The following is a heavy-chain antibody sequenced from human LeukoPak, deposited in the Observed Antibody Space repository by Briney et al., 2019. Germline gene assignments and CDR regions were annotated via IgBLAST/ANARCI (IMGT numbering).Heavy chain of an antibody. J-gene: IGHJ4*02. CDR1: GGSFSGYY. V-gene: IGHV4-34*01. CDR2: INHSGST. Sequence: SETLSLTCAVYGGSFSGYYWSWIRQPPGKGLEWIGEINHSGSTNYNPSLKSRVTISVDTSKNQFSLRLSSVTAADTAVYYCARVPGDYIDYWGQGTLVTVSS. CDR3: ARVPGDYIDY.